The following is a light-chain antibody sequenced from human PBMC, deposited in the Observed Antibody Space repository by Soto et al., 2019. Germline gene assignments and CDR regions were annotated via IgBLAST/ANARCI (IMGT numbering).Light chain of an antibody. CDR2: AAS. Sequence: EIVLTQSPGTLSLSPGERVTLSCRSSQSLSSRFLAWYQKKPGQAPRLLIYAASSRATGIPDRFSGSGSGTDFNLTISRLETEDFAVYYCQQYGSSLFSFGPGTKVDIK. CDR3: QQYGSSLFS. J-gene: IGKJ3*01. V-gene: IGKV3-20*01. CDR1: QSLSSRF.